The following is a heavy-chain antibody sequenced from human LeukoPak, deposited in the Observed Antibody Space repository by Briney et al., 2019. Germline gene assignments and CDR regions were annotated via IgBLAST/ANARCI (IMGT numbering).Heavy chain of an antibody. V-gene: IGHV3-48*03. CDR3: ARGFSVDY. D-gene: IGHD3-10*01. CDR1: GFTFSSYE. J-gene: IGHJ4*02. Sequence: PGGSLRLSCAASGFTFSSYEMNGGRQAPGKGLEGVSYISSSGGTIYYADSLKGRFTIYRDNDKNSLYLKMNTLGAEDTAVSYCARGFSVDYWGPGTLVTVSS. CDR2: ISSSGGTI.